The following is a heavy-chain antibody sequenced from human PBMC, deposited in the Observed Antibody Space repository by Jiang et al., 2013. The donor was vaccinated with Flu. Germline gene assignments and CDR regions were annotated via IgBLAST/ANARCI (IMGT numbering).Heavy chain of an antibody. J-gene: IGHJ5*02. Sequence: SISSGDYYWSWIRQPPTGRGRGVDWVHLLHGSTYYNPSLKSRVTISVDTSKNQFSLKLSSVTAADTAVYYCASTYYYDSSTFDPWGQGTLVTVSS. CDR2: LLHGST. D-gene: IGHD3-22*01. V-gene: IGHV4-30-4*01. CDR1: SISSGDYY. CDR3: ASTYYYDSSTFDP.